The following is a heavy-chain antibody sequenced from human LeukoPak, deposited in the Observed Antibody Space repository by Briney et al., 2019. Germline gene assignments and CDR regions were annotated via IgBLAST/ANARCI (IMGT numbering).Heavy chain of an antibody. D-gene: IGHD4-11*01. CDR3: ARETTVTSYAFDI. Sequence: SETLSLTCAVSGGSISSGGYSWSWIRQPPEKGLEWIGYIYHSGSTYYNPSLKSRVTISVDRSKNQFSLKLSSVTAADTAVYYCARETTVTSYAFDIWGQGTMATVSS. CDR1: GGSISSGGYS. J-gene: IGHJ3*02. CDR2: IYHSGST. V-gene: IGHV4-30-2*01.